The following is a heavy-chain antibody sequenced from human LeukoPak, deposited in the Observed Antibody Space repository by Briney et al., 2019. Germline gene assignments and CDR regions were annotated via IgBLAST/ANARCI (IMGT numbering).Heavy chain of an antibody. CDR3: ATFQAYANSGHLRPYFDY. V-gene: IGHV1-24*01. Sequence: ASVTVSFTISGYSLTELAIHWVRQAPGKGIEWMGGSDPEDVKTSFAEKFQGRVTFTEDTSKDTAFMELSRLRSDDTAVYYCATFQAYANSGHLRPYFDYWGQGTLVTVSS. CDR1: GYSLTELA. D-gene: IGHD3-22*01. J-gene: IGHJ4*02. CDR2: SDPEDVKT.